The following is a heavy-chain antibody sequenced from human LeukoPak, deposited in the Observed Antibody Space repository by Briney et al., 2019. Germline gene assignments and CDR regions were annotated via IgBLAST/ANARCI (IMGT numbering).Heavy chain of an antibody. Sequence: EASVKVSCKASGYTFTSYGISWVRQAPGQGLEWMGWISAYNGNTNYAQKLQGRVTMTTDTSTSTAYMELRSLRSDDTAVYYCARLSAAGTAKWFDPWGQGTLVTVSS. CDR1: GYTFTSYG. CDR3: ARLSAAGTAKWFDP. D-gene: IGHD6-13*01. J-gene: IGHJ5*02. CDR2: ISAYNGNT. V-gene: IGHV1-18*01.